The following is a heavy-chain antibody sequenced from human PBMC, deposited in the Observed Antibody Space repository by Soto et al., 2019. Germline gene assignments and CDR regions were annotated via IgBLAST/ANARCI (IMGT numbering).Heavy chain of an antibody. D-gene: IGHD2-2*01. Sequence: ASVKVSCKASGYTSADFGISWVQQAPGQGLEWMGWVSGNNGASNPAPKVQGRITMTLDTSTGVSYMALRSLRSDDTAIYYCVRDQKYFRVNGNWFDSWGQGTLVTVS. CDR3: VRDQKYFRVNGNWFDS. J-gene: IGHJ5*01. CDR2: VSGNNGAS. CDR1: GYTSADFG. V-gene: IGHV1-18*04.